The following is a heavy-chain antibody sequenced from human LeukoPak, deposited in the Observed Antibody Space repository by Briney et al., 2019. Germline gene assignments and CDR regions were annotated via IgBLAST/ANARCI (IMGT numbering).Heavy chain of an antibody. D-gene: IGHD3-9*01. Sequence: PGGSLRLSCAVSGFTFSSYWMHWVRQAPGKGLVWVSRISSDGSGTSYADSVKGRFTISRDTSKNTLYLQMNSLRVEDTAVYYCARSSHYDILTGYSEEDAFDIWGQGTMVTVSS. CDR2: ISSDGSGT. J-gene: IGHJ3*02. V-gene: IGHV3-74*01. CDR3: ARSSHYDILTGYSEEDAFDI. CDR1: GFTFSSYW.